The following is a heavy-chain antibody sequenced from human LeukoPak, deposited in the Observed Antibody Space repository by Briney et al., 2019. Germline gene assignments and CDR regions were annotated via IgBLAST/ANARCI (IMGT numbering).Heavy chain of an antibody. D-gene: IGHD3-10*01. CDR2: MNPNSGNT. CDR1: GYTFTSYD. CDR3: ARVAKRSLDYYGSGTDAFDI. Sequence: ASVKVSCKASGYTFTSYDINWVRQATGQGLEWMGWMNPNSGNTGYAQKFQGRVTMTRNTSISTAYMELSSLRSEDMAVYYCARVAKRSLDYYGSGTDAFDIWGQGTMVTVSS. V-gene: IGHV1-8*01. J-gene: IGHJ3*02.